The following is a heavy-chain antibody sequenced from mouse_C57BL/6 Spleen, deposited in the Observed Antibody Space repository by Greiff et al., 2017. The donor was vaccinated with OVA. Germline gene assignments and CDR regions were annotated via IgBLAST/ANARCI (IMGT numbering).Heavy chain of an antibody. J-gene: IGHJ3*01. CDR1: GYTFTDYE. CDR2: IDPETGGT. CDR3: TRFTGTGFAY. D-gene: IGHD4-1*01. Sequence: QVHVKQSGAELVRPGASVTLSCKASGYTFTDYEMHWVKQTPVHGLEWIGAIDPETGGTAYNQKFKGKAILTADKSSSTAYMELRSLTSEDSAVYYCTRFTGTGFAYWGQGTLVTVSA. V-gene: IGHV1-15*01.